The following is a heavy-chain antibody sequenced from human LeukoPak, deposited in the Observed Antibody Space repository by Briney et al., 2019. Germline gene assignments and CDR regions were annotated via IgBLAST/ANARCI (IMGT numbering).Heavy chain of an antibody. D-gene: IGHD3-22*01. V-gene: IGHV4-59*01. CDR1: RDSIIGYY. J-gene: IGHJ4*02. CDR3: ARRRYYDSSGYNPTYYFDY. CDR2: IYNTVDT. Sequence: PSENLSLTCPVSRDSIIGYYWSWIRQPPGKGLEWIGYIYNTVDTNYNPSLTSRVTVSIDMSKKQFSLRLTSVTAADTAVYYCARRRYYDSSGYNPTYYFDYWGQGILVTVSS.